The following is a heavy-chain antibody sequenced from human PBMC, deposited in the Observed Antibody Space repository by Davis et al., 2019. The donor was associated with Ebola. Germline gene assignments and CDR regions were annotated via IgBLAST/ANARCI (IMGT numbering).Heavy chain of an antibody. Sequence: TLSLTCTVSGGSISSYYWSWIRQPPGKALEWLALIYWDDDKRYRPSLKSRLTITKDTSKNQVVLTMTSMDPVDSATYYCVHRHLTTTTDYGMDVWGQGTTVTVSS. D-gene: IGHD1-7*01. CDR2: IYWDDDK. CDR1: GGSISSYYW. V-gene: IGHV2-5*08. CDR3: VHRHLTTTTDYGMDV. J-gene: IGHJ6*02.